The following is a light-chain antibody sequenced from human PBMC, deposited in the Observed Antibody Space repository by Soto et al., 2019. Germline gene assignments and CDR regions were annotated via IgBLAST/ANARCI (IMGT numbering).Light chain of an antibody. Sequence: QSVVTQPASVSGSPGQSITISCTGTTTDVGSYNLVSWYQQHPGRAPKLMIYEVSRRPSGASNRFSGSKSGNTASLTISGLQAEDEADYYCCSWAGSNTFYFFGTGTKVPVL. V-gene: IGLV2-23*02. CDR1: TTDVGSYNL. CDR3: CSWAGSNTFYF. J-gene: IGLJ1*01. CDR2: EVS.